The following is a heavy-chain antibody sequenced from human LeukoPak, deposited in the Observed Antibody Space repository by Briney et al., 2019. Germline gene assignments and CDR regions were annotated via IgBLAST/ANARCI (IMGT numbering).Heavy chain of an antibody. D-gene: IGHD5-18*01. CDR1: GYAFTSYG. CDR3: ARDQGLTAPPPYGLDV. V-gene: IGHV1-69*04. CDR2: IIPVLNIT. J-gene: IGHJ6*02. Sequence: ASVKVSCKASGYAFTSYGITWVRRAPGQGLEWMGRIIPVLNITTYAQKFQGSVTITADTSTSTVYMELSSLRSEETAVYYCARDQGLTAPPPYGLDVWGQGTTVIVSS.